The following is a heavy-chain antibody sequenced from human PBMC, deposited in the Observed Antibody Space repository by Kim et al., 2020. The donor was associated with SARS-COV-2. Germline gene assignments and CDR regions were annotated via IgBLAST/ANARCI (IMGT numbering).Heavy chain of an antibody. D-gene: IGHD6-19*01. V-gene: IGHV4-39*01. J-gene: IGHJ6*02. CDR3: VRPYSTGGYSAAMDV. Sequence: PSLKSRVNISVDTSKNQFSLKLTSVTAAETAVYYCVRPYSTGGYSAAMDVWGQGTTVTVSS.